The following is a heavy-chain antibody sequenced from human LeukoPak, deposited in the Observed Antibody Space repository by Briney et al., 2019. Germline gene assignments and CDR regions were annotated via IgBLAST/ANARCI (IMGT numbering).Heavy chain of an antibody. CDR3: ARDALGNYDTSGYLGY. V-gene: IGHV3-53*01. CDR1: GFTVSYNY. J-gene: IGHJ4*02. D-gene: IGHD3-22*01. Sequence: GGSLRLSCAVSGFTVSYNYMSWVRQAPGKGLEWGSVIYSGGSTYYSESVKGRFTISRDNSKNTLFLQMNSLRAEDTAVYYCARDALGNYDTSGYLGYGGQGTLVTVS. CDR2: IYSGGST.